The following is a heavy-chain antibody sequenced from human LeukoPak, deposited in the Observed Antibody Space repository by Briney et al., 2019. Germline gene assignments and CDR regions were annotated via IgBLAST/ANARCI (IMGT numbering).Heavy chain of an antibody. CDR1: AFSFSSYG. V-gene: IGHV3-33*01. CDR3: ARRADDAFDT. Sequence: PGGSLRLSCAASAFSFSSYGMHWVRQAPGKGLEWVALIWYDGSNRYYADSVKGRFTISRDNSKNTLYLQMNSLRAEDTAVYYCARRADDAFDTWGQGTMVTVSS. CDR2: IWYDGSNR. J-gene: IGHJ3*02.